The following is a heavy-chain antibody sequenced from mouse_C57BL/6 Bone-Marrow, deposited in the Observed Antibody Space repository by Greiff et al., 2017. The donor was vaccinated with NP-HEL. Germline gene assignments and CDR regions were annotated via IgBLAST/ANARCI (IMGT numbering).Heavy chain of an antibody. CDR1: GYTFTDHT. CDR3: ARAPANWDEDWYFDV. V-gene: IGHV1-78*01. Sequence: VQLQQSDAELVKPGASVKISCKVSGYTFTDHTIHWMKQRPEQGLEWIGYIYPRDGSTKYNEKFKGKATLTADKSSSTAYMQLNSLTSEDSAVYFCARAPANWDEDWYFDVWGTGTTVTVSS. J-gene: IGHJ1*03. CDR2: IYPRDGST. D-gene: IGHD4-1*01.